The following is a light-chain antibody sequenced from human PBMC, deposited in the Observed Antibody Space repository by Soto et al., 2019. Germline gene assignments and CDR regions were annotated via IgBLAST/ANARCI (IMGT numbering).Light chain of an antibody. J-gene: IGKJ3*01. CDR1: QSISSY. V-gene: IGKV1-39*01. CDR2: AAS. CDR3: KKSYSSPLFS. Sequence: DIQMTQSPSSLSASVGDRVTITCRASQSISSYLNWYQQKPGKAPKLLIYAASSLQSGVPSRFSGSGSGTDFKHTISSLQPEAFATYYCKKSYSSPLFSVGPGTKVDIK.